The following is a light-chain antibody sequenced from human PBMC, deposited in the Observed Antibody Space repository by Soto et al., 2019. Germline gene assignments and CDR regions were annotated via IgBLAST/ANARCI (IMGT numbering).Light chain of an antibody. CDR2: KND. V-gene: IGLV1-47*01. J-gene: IGLJ3*02. Sequence: QHLPGTAPRPLIYKNDQRPSGVPDRFSGSKSGTSASLAISGLRPEDESDYYCVTWDDRLSAWVFGGGTKLTVL. CDR3: VTWDDRLSAWV.